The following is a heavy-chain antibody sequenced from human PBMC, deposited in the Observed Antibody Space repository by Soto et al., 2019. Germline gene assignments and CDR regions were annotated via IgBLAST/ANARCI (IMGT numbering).Heavy chain of an antibody. D-gene: IGHD1-1*01. Sequence: GGSLRLSCAASGFTFSDAWMSWVRQARGKGMKWVGRIKSKTHGGTTDYAALVQGRFTISREDSENTLYLQMSSLKTEGTGVYYCTTGVVYNWNADDPFDVWCQGTMVTVSS. CDR1: GFTFSDAW. CDR3: TTGVVYNWNADDPFDV. J-gene: IGHJ3*01. CDR2: IKSKTHGGTT. V-gene: IGHV3-15*01.